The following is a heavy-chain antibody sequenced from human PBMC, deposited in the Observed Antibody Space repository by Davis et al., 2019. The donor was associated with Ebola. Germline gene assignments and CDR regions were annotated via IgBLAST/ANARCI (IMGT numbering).Heavy chain of an antibody. D-gene: IGHD5-24*01. CDR1: GGSISGDY. V-gene: IGHV4-59*01. CDR2: IHYSGST. CDR3: ARDRGRNGGYDY. Sequence: SETLSLTCTVSGGSISGDYWSWIRQSPGKGLEWIAFIHYSGSTNYNPSLKSRVTLSVDTSRNQFFLKLNSVTAADTAIYYCARDRGRNGGYDYWGQGTLLTVSS. J-gene: IGHJ4*02.